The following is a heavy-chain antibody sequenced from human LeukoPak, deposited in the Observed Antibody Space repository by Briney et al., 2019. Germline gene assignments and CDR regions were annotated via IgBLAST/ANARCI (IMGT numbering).Heavy chain of an antibody. J-gene: IGHJ4*02. Sequence: PGGSLRLSCVASGFTFSSNWMSWVRQAPGKGLEWVAKIKQDGSEKYYVDSVKGRFTISRDNAKKSLYLQMNSLRAEDTAVYYCATVRYLEFWGQGILVTVSS. D-gene: IGHD3-3*01. CDR1: GFTFSSNW. CDR3: ATVRYLEF. V-gene: IGHV3-7*01. CDR2: IKQDGSEK.